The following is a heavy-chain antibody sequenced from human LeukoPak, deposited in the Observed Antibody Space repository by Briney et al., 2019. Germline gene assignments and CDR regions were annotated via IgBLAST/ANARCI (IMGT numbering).Heavy chain of an antibody. CDR1: GFTVSSNY. J-gene: IGHJ3*02. D-gene: IGHD2-15*01. V-gene: IGHV3-53*01. CDR3: ARGSDIVVVVAATPGAFDI. CDR2: IYSGGST. Sequence: PGGSLRLSCAASGFTVSSNYMSWVRQAPGKGLEWVSVIYSGGSTYYADSVKGRFTISRDNSKNTLYLQMNSLRAEDTAVYYCARGSDIVVVVAATPGAFDIWGQGTMVTVSS.